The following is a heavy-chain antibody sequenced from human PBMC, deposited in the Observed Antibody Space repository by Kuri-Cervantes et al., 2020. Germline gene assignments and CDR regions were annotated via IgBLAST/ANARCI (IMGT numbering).Heavy chain of an antibody. V-gene: IGHV1-2*04. CDR3: ARDTRYYDFWSGYSAMDV. Sequence: VKVSCKASGYTFTDYYMHWVRQAPGQGLEWMGWINPNSGGTNYAQKFQAWVTMTRDTSISTAYMELRSLRSDDTAVYYCARDTRYYDFWSGYSAMDVWGKGTTVTVSS. D-gene: IGHD3-3*01. CDR2: INPNSGGT. J-gene: IGHJ6*03. CDR1: GYTFTDYY.